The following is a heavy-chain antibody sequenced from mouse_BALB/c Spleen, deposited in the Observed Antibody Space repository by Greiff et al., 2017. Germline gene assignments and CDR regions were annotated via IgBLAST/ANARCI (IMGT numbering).Heavy chain of an antibody. CDR3: AITTVVAKDAMAY. CDR1: GYTFSSYW. D-gene: IGHD1-1*01. Sequence: QVQLQQSGAELMKPGASVKISCKATGYTFSSYWIEWVKQRPGHGLEWIGEILPGSGSTNYNEKFKGKATFTADTSSNTAYMQLSSLTSEDSAVYYCAITTVVAKDAMAYWGQGTSVTVSA. CDR2: ILPGSGST. J-gene: IGHJ4*01. V-gene: IGHV1-9*01.